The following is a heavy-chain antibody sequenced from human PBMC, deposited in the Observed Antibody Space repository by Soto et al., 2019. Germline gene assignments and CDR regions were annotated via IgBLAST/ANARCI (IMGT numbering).Heavy chain of an antibody. CDR2: ISGSGGST. J-gene: IGHJ1*01. V-gene: IGHV3-23*01. CDR3: AKGLLGGSSWYLEYFQH. D-gene: IGHD6-13*01. Sequence: PGGSLRLSCAASGFTFSYYAMSWVRQAPGKGLEWVSAISGSGGSTYYADSVKGRFTISRDNSKNTLYLQMNSLRAEDTAVYYCAKGLLGGSSWYLEYFQHWGQGTLVTVSS. CDR1: GFTFSYYA.